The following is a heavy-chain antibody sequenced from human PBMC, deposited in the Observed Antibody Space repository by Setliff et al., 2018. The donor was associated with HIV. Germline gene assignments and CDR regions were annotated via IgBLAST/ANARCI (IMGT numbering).Heavy chain of an antibody. D-gene: IGHD3-22*01. CDR3: ARVGDTSGWTDVDY. Sequence: GESLKISCQGSGYSFTSYWIGWVRQMPGKGLEWMGLIHPIDSDVRYSPSFQGQVTMSADKSINTAYLQWGSLKASDSAMYYCARVGDTSGWTDVDYWGQGTLVTVSS. CDR2: IHPIDSDV. V-gene: IGHV5-51*01. CDR1: GYSFTSYW. J-gene: IGHJ4*02.